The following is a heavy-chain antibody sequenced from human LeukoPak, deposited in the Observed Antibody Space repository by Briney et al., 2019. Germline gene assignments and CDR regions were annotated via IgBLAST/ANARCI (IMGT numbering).Heavy chain of an antibody. CDR1: GYTFTSYD. CDR2: MNPNSGNT. CDR3: ARGFMNIAAFDS. J-gene: IGHJ4*02. Sequence: ASVKVSCKASGYTFTSYDINWVRQATGQGLEWMGWMNPNSGNTGYAQKFQGRVTITRNTSISTAYMELSSLRSEDTAVYYCARGFMNIAAFDSWGEGTLVTVSS. V-gene: IGHV1-8*03. D-gene: IGHD6-13*01.